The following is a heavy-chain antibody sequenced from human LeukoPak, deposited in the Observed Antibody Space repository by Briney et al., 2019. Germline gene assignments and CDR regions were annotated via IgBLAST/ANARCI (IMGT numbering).Heavy chain of an antibody. D-gene: IGHD1-26*01. Sequence: ASVKVSCKASGYTFTSYAMHWVRQAPGQRLEWMGWINAGNGNTKYSQKFQGRVTITRDTSASTAYMELSSLRSEDTAVHYCARPIFSGATWAPPPFDYWGQGTLVTVSS. V-gene: IGHV1-3*01. CDR2: INAGNGNT. CDR1: GYTFTSYA. CDR3: ARPIFSGATWAPPPFDY. J-gene: IGHJ4*02.